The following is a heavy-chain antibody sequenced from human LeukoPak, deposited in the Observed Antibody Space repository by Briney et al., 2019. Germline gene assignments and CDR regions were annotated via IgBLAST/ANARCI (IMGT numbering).Heavy chain of an antibody. V-gene: IGHV1-18*01. CDR1: GYTFTSYG. J-gene: IGHJ5*02. CDR2: ISGYNVNT. D-gene: IGHD3-16*01. Sequence: ASVKVSCKASGYTFTSYGISWVRQVPGQGLEWMGWISGYNVNTNYVQKLQGRVTMTTDTSTSTAYMDLRSLRSDDTAVYYCARASWGPGDWFHPWGQGPLVTVSS. CDR3: ARASWGPGDWFHP.